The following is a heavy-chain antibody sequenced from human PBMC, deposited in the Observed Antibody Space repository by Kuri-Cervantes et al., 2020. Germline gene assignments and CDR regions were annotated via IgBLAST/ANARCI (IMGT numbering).Heavy chain of an antibody. CDR1: GFTFSDYY. J-gene: IGHJ4*02. V-gene: IGHV3-23*01. D-gene: IGHD3-10*01. CDR2: ISGSGGST. CDR3: AKDRAYYGSGSYYPYYFDY. Sequence: GESLKISCAASGFTFSDYYMSWIRQAPGKGLEWVSAISGSGGSTYYADSVKGRFTISRDNSKNTLYLQMNSLRAEDTAVYYCAKDRAYYGSGSYYPYYFDYWGQGTLVTVSS.